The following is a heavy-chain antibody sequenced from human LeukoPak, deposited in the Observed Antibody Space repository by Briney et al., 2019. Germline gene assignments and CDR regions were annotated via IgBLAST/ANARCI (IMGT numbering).Heavy chain of an antibody. J-gene: IGHJ4*02. V-gene: IGHV3-30*02. CDR3: AKDWPWEAANTSPGDY. D-gene: IGHD6-13*01. CDR1: GFSFSNYG. Sequence: GGSLRLSCAATGFSFSNYGMQWVRQAPGKGLEWVAFIRYDGSNKYYADSVKGRFTISRDNSKNTLYLQMNRLRAEDTAVYYCAKDWPWEAANTSPGDYWGQGSLVTVSS. CDR2: IRYDGSNK.